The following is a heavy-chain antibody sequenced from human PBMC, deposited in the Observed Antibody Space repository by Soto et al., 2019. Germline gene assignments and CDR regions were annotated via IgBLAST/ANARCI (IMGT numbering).Heavy chain of an antibody. CDR2: IRAYIGTT. D-gene: IGHD3-10*01. J-gene: IGHJ4*02. CDR1: GYNFNTYG. V-gene: IGHV1-18*01. CDR3: ASAPMAREYHEDY. Sequence: QVHLVQSGAEVKKPGASVKVSCKASGYNFNTYGISWVRQAPGQGLEWMGWIRAYIGTTNYAQKFQGRVTMTTDTPTNTAYLEVTSLRSDDTAVYYCASAPMAREYHEDYWGQGTLVTVSP.